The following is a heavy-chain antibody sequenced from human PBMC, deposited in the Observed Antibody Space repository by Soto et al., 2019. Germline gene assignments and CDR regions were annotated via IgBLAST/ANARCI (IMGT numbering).Heavy chain of an antibody. CDR1: GGSISSGGYY. J-gene: IGHJ6*02. V-gene: IGHV4-31*03. Sequence: KTSETLSLTCTVSGGSISSGGYYWSWIRHHPGKGLEWIGYIYYSGSTYYNPSLKSRVTISVDTSKNQFSLKLSSVTAADTAVYYCARRSRAGTRYHYGMDVWGQGTTVTVSS. CDR3: ARRSRAGTRYHYGMDV. CDR2: IYYSGST.